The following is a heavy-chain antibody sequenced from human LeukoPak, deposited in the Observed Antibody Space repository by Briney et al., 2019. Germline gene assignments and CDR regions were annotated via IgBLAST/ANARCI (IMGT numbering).Heavy chain of an antibody. CDR2: ISYDGSNK. V-gene: IGHV3-30-3*01. CDR1: GFTFSSYA. CDR3: VKVRDYYDSSGFFDY. J-gene: IGHJ4*02. D-gene: IGHD3-22*01. Sequence: GRSLRLSCAASGFTFSSYAMHWVRQAPGKGLEWVAVISYDGSNKYYADSVKGRFTISRDNSKNTLYLQMNSLRAEDTAVYYCVKVRDYYDSSGFFDYWGQGTLVTVSS.